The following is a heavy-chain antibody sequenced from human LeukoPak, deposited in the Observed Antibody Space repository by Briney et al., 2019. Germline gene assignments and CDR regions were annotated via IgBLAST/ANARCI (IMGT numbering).Heavy chain of an antibody. CDR3: ARLYYYGSGSYYNLDY. Sequence: ASVKVSCKTSGYTFISYGISWVRQAPGQGLEWMGWLSAYNGNTNFAQKVQGRVTMTTDISTSTAYMELRSLRSDDTAVYYCARLYYYGSGSYYNLDYWGQGTLVTVSP. V-gene: IGHV1-18*01. J-gene: IGHJ4*02. D-gene: IGHD3-10*01. CDR2: LSAYNGNT. CDR1: GYTFISYG.